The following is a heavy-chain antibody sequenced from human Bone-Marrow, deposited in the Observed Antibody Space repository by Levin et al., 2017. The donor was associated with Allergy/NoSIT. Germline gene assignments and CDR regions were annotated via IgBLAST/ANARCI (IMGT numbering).Heavy chain of an antibody. V-gene: IGHV3-30*03. CDR1: FFFFSPSF. D-gene: IGHD3-3*01. CDR3: AGDLTMYGEVTYGMDV. Sequence: PGGSLRLSCFSSFFFFSPSFLPFFLPSPFKGLEWVAVISYDGKTKYYADSVNGRFTISRDDSKNTAYLQMNSLRPDDTAVYHCAGDLTMYGEVTYGMDVWGQGTTVTVSS. CDR2: ISYDGKTK. J-gene: IGHJ6*02.